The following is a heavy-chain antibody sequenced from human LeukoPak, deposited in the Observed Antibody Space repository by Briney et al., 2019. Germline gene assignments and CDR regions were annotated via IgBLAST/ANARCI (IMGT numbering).Heavy chain of an antibody. Sequence: PGGSLRLSCAASGFTFSSYSMNWVRQAPGKGLEWVSSISSSSSYIYYADSVKGRFTISRDNAKNSLYLQMNSLRAEDTAVYYCAGALENLGYCSSTSCYPLDWGQGTLVTVSS. V-gene: IGHV3-21*01. CDR1: GFTFSSYS. J-gene: IGHJ4*02. CDR2: ISSSSSYI. D-gene: IGHD2-2*01. CDR3: AGALENLGYCSSTSCYPLD.